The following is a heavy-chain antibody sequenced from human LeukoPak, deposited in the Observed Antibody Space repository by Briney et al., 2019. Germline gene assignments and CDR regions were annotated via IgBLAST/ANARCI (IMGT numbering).Heavy chain of an antibody. CDR3: ASTGLGDTGYFDY. J-gene: IGHJ4*02. Sequence: SVKVSCKASGGTFSSYAISWVRQAPGQGLEWMGRIIPVLGIANYAQKFQGRVTITADKSTSTAYMELSSLRSEDTAVYYCASTGLGDTGYFDYWGQGTLVTVSS. CDR2: IIPVLGIA. CDR1: GGTFSSYA. V-gene: IGHV1-69*04. D-gene: IGHD3-16*01.